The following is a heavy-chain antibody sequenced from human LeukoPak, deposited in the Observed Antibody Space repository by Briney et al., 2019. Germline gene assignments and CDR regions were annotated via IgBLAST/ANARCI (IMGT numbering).Heavy chain of an antibody. CDR1: GYTFTSYG. J-gene: IGHJ4*02. CDR2: ISGDNGNT. D-gene: IGHD3-22*01. V-gene: IGHV1-18*01. CDR3: ARGQIVTVIRSPTLDY. Sequence: ASVKVSCKASGYTFTSYGVSWVRQAPGQGLEWMGWISGDNGNTKYAQKFQGRVIMTIDTSTSTAYMELRSLRSDDTAVYYCARGQIVTVIRSPTLDYWDQGTLVTVS.